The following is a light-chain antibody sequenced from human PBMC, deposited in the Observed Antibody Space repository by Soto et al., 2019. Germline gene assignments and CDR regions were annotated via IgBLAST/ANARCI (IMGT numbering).Light chain of an antibody. V-gene: IGKV3-20*01. Sequence: EIVMTQSPATLSVSPGERATLSCRASQSVSSNLAWYQQKPGQAPRFLIYGASSRATGIPDRFSGSGSGTDFTLTISRLEPEDFAVYYCQQYGSSPYTFGQGTKLEIK. CDR2: GAS. CDR3: QQYGSSPYT. CDR1: QSVSSN. J-gene: IGKJ2*01.